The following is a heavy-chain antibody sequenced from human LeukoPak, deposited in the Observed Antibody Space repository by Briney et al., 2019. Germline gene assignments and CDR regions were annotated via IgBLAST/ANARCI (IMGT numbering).Heavy chain of an antibody. CDR3: ATGDCGRDCYSPYFDH. Sequence: GASVKVSCKASGYIFTGYSMHWVRQAPGQGLEWMGWINPNSGGTNYAQKFQGRVTMTRDTSISTPYMELSRLRSDDTAVYYCATGDCGRDCYSPYFDHWGQGSLVTVSS. J-gene: IGHJ4*02. CDR1: GYIFTGYS. V-gene: IGHV1-2*02. D-gene: IGHD2-21*02. CDR2: INPNSGGT.